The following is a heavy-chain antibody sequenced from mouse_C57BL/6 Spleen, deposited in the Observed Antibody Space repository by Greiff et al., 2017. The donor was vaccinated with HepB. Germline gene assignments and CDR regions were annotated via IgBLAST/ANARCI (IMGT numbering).Heavy chain of an antibody. CDR2: INPNNGGT. CDR1: GYTFTDYY. J-gene: IGHJ1*03. D-gene: IGHD1-1*01. CDR3: ARYLFLDI. V-gene: IGHV1-26*01. Sequence: VQLQQSGPELVKPGASVKISCKASGYTFTDYYMNWVKQSHGKSLEWIGDINPNNGGTSYNQKFKGKATLTVDKSSSTAYMELRSLTSEDSAVYYCARYLFLDIWGTGTTVTVSS.